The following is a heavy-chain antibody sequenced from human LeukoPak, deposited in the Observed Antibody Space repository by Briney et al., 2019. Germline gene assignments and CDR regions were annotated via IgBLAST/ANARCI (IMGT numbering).Heavy chain of an antibody. CDR2: IIPILGIA. V-gene: IGHV1-69*02. CDR3: ARVPYYYDSSGYYEIGSA. CDR1: VGTFSSYT. Sequence: ASVKVSCKASVGTFSSYTISWVRQAPGQGLEWLGRIIPILGIANYAQKFQGRVTITADKSTSTAYMELSSLRSEGTAVYYCARVPYYYDSSGYYEIGSAWGQGTLVTVSS. J-gene: IGHJ5*02. D-gene: IGHD3-22*01.